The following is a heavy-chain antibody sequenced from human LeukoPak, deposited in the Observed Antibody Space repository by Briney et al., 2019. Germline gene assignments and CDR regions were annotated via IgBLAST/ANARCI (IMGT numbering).Heavy chain of an antibody. CDR3: ARGLDYYNPLDY. V-gene: IGHV3-74*01. CDR2: INRDGSGT. J-gene: IGHJ4*02. Sequence: GGSLRLSCAASGFSFNNYWMHWVRQAPGKGLMWVSRINRDGSGTTSADSVKGLFTISRDNAKNTMYLQMNSLRAEDTAVYYCARGLDYYNPLDYWGQGTLVTVSS. CDR1: GFSFNNYW. D-gene: IGHD3-10*01.